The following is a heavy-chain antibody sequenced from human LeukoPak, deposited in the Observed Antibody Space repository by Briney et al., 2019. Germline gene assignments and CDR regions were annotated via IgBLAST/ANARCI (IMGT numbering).Heavy chain of an antibody. CDR3: AKVRLGGDCLEN. CDR1: GFTFGDYA. D-gene: IGHD2-21*02. CDR2: IRSKAYGGTT. J-gene: IGHJ4*02. V-gene: IGHV3-49*04. Sequence: GGSLRLSCTASGFTFGDYAMSWVRQAPGKGLEWVGFIRSKAYGGTTEYAASVKGRFTISRDDSNNALSLQMSSLRADDTAIYYCAKVRLGGDCLENWGRGTLVTVSS.